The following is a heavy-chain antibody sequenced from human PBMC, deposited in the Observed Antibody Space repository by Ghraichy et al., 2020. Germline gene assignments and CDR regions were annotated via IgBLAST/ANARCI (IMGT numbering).Heavy chain of an antibody. D-gene: IGHD2-15*01. CDR3: ARVRGYCSGGGCYYFDY. CDR1: GGSISTYGYY. CDR2: IYHSGST. Sequence: SETLSLTCTVSGGSISTYGYYWSWIRQHPGKGLEWIGYIYHSGSTYYNPSLKSRVTISVDTSKNQFSLKLSSVTVADTAVYYCARVRGYCSGGGCYYFDYWGQGTLVTVSS. V-gene: IGHV4-31*03. J-gene: IGHJ4*02.